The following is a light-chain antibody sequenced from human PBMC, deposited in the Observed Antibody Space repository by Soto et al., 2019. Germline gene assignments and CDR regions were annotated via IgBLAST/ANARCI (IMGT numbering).Light chain of an antibody. CDR3: QQYGTSTGFT. CDR1: QSVAGLF. Sequence: EIVLTQSPGTLSLSPGERATLSCRASQSVAGLFLAWYQQKPGQAPRLLSDGSSSRATGIPERFSGSRSGTDFTLGSSRLEPEDFAVYYCQQYGTSTGFTFGPGTKVEIK. V-gene: IGKV3-20*01. CDR2: GSS. J-gene: IGKJ3*01.